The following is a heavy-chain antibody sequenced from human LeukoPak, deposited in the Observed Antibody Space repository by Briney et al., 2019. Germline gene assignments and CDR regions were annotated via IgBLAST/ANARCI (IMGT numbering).Heavy chain of an antibody. CDR1: GGSFSGYY. Sequence: SETLSLTCAVYGGSFSGYYWTWIRQPPGKGLEWIGEIHHSGRTNYNPSLKSRITISADTSKKQFSLRLSSVTAADTAVYYCARGRSRVTIFGVALNWLDSWGQGNLATVSS. CDR3: ARGRSRVTIFGVALNWLDS. J-gene: IGHJ5*01. D-gene: IGHD3-3*01. CDR2: IHHSGRT. V-gene: IGHV4-34*01.